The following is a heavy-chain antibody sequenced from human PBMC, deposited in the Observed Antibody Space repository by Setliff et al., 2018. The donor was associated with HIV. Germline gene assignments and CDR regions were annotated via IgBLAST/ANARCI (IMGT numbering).Heavy chain of an antibody. D-gene: IGHD2-15*01. CDR3: ARGRCSGGTCSGRYSYLHIDV. J-gene: IGHJ6*03. V-gene: IGHV4-34*01. Sequence: TLSLTCAVYGGSFSDYSWTWIRRPPGKGLEWIGEIHHSGRTDYNPSLTSRVTMSVDSSKNQFSLRLSSVAAADTAVYYCARGRCSGGTCSGRYSYLHIDVWGKGTTVTV. CDR2: IHHSGRT. CDR1: GGSFSDYS.